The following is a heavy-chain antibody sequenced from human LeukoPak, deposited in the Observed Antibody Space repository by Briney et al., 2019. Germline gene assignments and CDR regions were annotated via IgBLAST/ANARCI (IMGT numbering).Heavy chain of an antibody. V-gene: IGHV1-69*01. D-gene: IGHD3-10*01. CDR1: GGTFSTYA. J-gene: IGHJ4*02. CDR3: ASPPSGDGGSFEY. CDR2: IVPMFNTT. Sequence: SVKVSCKASGGTFSTYAISWVRQAPGQGLEWMGGIVPMFNTTNYAQKFQGRVTITADESTSTAYMELSSLRSNDTAVYYCASPPSGDGGSFEYWGQGTLVTVSS.